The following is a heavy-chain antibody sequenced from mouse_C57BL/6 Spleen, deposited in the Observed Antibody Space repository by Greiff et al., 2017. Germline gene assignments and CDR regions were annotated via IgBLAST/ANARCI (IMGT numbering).Heavy chain of an antibody. Sequence: VQRVESGAELVKPGASVKLSCKASGYTFTSYWMHWVKQRPGRGLEWIGRIVPNSGGTKYNEKFKSKATLTVDKPSSTAYMQLSSLTSEDSAVYYCARKLLFDYWGQGTTLTVSS. CDR2: IVPNSGGT. V-gene: IGHV1-72*01. CDR3: ARKLLFDY. D-gene: IGHD2-12*01. CDR1: GYTFTSYW. J-gene: IGHJ2*01.